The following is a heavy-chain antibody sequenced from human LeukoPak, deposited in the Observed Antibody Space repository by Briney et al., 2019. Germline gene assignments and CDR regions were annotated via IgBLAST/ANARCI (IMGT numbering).Heavy chain of an antibody. CDR2: IKSKTDGGTT. Sequence: GGSLRLSCAASGFTFSNAWMSWVRQAPGKGLEWVGRIKSKTDGGTTDYAAPVKGRFTISRDDSKNTLYLQMNSLRAEDTAVYYCARGYNWNYGGDYWGQGTLVTVSS. J-gene: IGHJ4*02. V-gene: IGHV3-15*01. D-gene: IGHD1-1*01. CDR3: ARGYNWNYGGDY. CDR1: GFTFSNAW.